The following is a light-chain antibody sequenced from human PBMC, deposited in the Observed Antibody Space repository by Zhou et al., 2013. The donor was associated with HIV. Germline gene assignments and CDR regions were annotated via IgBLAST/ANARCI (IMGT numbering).Light chain of an antibody. Sequence: EIVMTQSPATLSGSPGERVTVSCRASETVSSNLAWYQQKPGQAPRLLIYGASTRATGIPDRFSGSGSGTDFTLTISRLEPEDFAVYYCQQYSSSPRSFGQGTNLEI. J-gene: IGKJ2*04. CDR3: QQYSSSPRS. CDR2: GAS. CDR1: ETVSSN. V-gene: IGKV3-20*01.